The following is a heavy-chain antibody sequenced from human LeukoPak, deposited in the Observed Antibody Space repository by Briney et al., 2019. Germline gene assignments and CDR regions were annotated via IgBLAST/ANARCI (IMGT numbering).Heavy chain of an antibody. V-gene: IGHV1-2*02. CDR1: GYTFTGYY. Sequence: ASVKVSCKASGYTFTGYYMHWVRQAPVQGLEWMGWINPNSGGTNYAQKFQGRVTMTRDTSISTAYMELSRLRSDDTAVYYCARGGYSSGWYFLSEEYYFDYWGQGTLVSVSS. J-gene: IGHJ4*02. CDR3: ARGGYSSGWYFLSEEYYFDY. CDR2: INPNSGGT. D-gene: IGHD6-19*01.